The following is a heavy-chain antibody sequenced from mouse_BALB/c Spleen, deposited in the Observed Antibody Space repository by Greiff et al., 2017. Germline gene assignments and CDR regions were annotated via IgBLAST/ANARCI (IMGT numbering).Heavy chain of an antibody. D-gene: IGHD2-14*01. CDR1: GYAFTNYL. CDR3: ARRVRREYYFDY. J-gene: IGHJ2*01. Sequence: VQLQQSGAELVRPGTSVKVSCKASGYAFTNYLIEWVKQRPGQGLEWIGVINPGSGGTNYNEKFKGKATLTADKSSSTAYMQLSSLTSDDSAVYFCARRVRREYYFDYWGQGTTLTVSS. V-gene: IGHV1-54*01. CDR2: INPGSGGT.